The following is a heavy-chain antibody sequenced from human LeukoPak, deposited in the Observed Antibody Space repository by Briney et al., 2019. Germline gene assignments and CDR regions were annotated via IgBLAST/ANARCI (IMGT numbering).Heavy chain of an antibody. J-gene: IGHJ3*02. V-gene: IGHV3-21*01. CDR2: ISSSSSYI. CDR1: GYSISSGF. D-gene: IGHD4-17*01. Sequence: PSETLSLTCTVSGYSISSGFYWGWIRQPPGKGLEWVSSISSSSSYIYYADSVKGRFTISRDNAKNSLYLQMNSLRAEDTAVYYCAKDYGDSHDAFDIWGQGTMVTVSS. CDR3: AKDYGDSHDAFDI.